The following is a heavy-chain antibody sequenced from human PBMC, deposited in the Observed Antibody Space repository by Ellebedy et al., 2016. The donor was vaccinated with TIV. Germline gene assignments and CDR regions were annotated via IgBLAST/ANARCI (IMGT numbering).Heavy chain of an antibody. CDR2: IYHTGHT. J-gene: IGHJ4*02. V-gene: IGHV4-59*01. CDR3: AGGSGWLPDS. Sequence: SETLSLTXTVSGGSFSRSYWNWIRQPPGKGLEWIANIYHTGHTNYNPSLKSRGTTSLDTSKKQFSLNLTSVTAADTAVYYCAGGSGWLPDSWGQGMLVTVSS. D-gene: IGHD6-19*01. CDR1: GGSFSRSY.